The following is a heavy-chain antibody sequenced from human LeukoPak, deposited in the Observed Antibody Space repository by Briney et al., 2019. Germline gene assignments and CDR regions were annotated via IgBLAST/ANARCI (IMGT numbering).Heavy chain of an antibody. CDR3: ARSTMIVEFDY. V-gene: IGHV3-53*01. CDR1: GFTVSSNY. D-gene: IGHD3-22*01. Sequence: GGSLRLSCAASGFTVSSNYMSWVRQAPGKGLEWVSVIYSGGSTYYADSVKGRFTISRDNSKNTLYLQMNSLRAEDTAVYYCARSTMIVEFDYWGQGTLVTVSS. J-gene: IGHJ4*02. CDR2: IYSGGST.